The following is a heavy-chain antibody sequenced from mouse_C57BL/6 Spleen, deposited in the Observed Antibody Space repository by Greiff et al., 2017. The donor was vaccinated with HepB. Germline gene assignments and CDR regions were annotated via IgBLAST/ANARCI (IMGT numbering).Heavy chain of an antibody. Sequence: EVMLVESGGDLVKPGGSLKLSCAASGFTFSSYGMSWVRQTPDKRLEWVATISSGGSYTYYPDSVKGRFTISRDNAKNTLYLQMSSLKSEDTAMYYCARHVEGHSNAFAYWGQGTLVTVSA. CDR2: ISSGGSYT. D-gene: IGHD2-5*01. J-gene: IGHJ3*01. CDR3: ARHVEGHSNAFAY. V-gene: IGHV5-6*02. CDR1: GFTFSSYG.